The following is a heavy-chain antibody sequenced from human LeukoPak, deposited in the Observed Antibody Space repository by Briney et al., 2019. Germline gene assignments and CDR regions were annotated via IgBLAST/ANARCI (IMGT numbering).Heavy chain of an antibody. V-gene: IGHV1-46*01. D-gene: IGHD2-2*01. CDR1: GYTFTSYY. CDR2: INPSGGST. CDR3: ARGAWTQLLWSYYYYYGMDV. J-gene: IGHJ6*02. Sequence: ASVKVSCKASGYTFTSYYMHWVRQAPGQGLEWMGIINPSGGSTSYAQKFQGRVTMTRDTSTSTVYMELSSLRSEDTAVYYCARGAWTQLLWSYYYYYGMDVWGQGTTVTVSS.